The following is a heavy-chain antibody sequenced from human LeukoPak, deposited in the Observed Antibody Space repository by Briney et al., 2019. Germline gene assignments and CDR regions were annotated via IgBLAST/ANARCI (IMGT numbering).Heavy chain of an antibody. V-gene: IGHV3-9*01. CDR1: GFTFDHYA. CDR2: LTWNSDSL. CDR3: AKDTTSFLRGLPNY. Sequence: GGSLTLSCVASGFTFDHYAMHWFGQTPGKGLEGVSGLTWNSDSLVYADSVKGRFTISRDNAKNSLYLQMNSLRPEDTALYYCAKDTTSFLRGLPNYWGQGTLVTVSS. D-gene: IGHD3-10*01. J-gene: IGHJ4*02.